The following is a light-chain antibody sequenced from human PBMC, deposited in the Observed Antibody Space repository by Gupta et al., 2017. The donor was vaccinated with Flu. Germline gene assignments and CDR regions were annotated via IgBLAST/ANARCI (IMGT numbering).Light chain of an antibody. CDR3: RQDDNFLWT. CDR2: AAS. CDR1: QGIRNA. V-gene: IGKV1-6*01. J-gene: IGKJ1*01. Sequence: AIQMTQSPSSLSASVGDRVTITCRASQGIRNALGWYQQKPGKGPKLLIYAASSLRTGVPSRFSGSASGTDFTLSISSLQPQDIATYYSRQDDNFLWTFGQGTKVEIK.